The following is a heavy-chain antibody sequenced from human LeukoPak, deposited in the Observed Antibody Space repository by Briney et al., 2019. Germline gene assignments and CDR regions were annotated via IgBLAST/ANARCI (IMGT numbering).Heavy chain of an antibody. CDR1: GFTFSTYA. CDR3: AGDRGAAPFDP. V-gene: IGHV3-33*01. Sequence: GGSLRLSCAASGFTFSTYAMHWVRQAPGKGLEWVAVIWSDGSHRYYADSVKGRFTISKDNSKNTLFLQMNSLRAEDTAVYYCAGDRGAAPFDPWGQGALVTVSS. J-gene: IGHJ5*02. D-gene: IGHD6-13*01. CDR2: IWSDGSHR.